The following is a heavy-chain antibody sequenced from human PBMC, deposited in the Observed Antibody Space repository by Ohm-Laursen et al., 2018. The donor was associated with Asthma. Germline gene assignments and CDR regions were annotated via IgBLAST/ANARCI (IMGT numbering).Heavy chain of an antibody. CDR1: GFTFDDYG. J-gene: IGHJ4*02. D-gene: IGHD5-12*01. CDR3: TKGRLSIVGTNFDY. Sequence: SLRLSCAASGFTFDDYGMHWVRHAPGRGLEWVSGISWNSGGIGYADSVKGRFTISRDNAKNSLYLQMNSLRPDDTAFYYCTKGRLSIVGTNFDYWGQGTQVTVSS. CDR2: ISWNSGGI. V-gene: IGHV3-9*01.